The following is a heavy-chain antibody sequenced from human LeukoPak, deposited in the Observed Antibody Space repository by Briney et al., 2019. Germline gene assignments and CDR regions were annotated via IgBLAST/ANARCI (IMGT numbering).Heavy chain of an antibody. CDR1: GFYIYTGGYY. CDR2: THYSGET. D-gene: IGHD1-26*01. V-gene: IGHV4-39*02. Sequence: TSETLSLTCTVSGFYIYTGGYYWGWIRRPPGKGLEWIGTTHYSGETFYNPTLKSRVTMSVDTSRNHFSLRLDSVIAADTAVYYCARQTTGSFQWTFDNWGLGTLVTVSS. J-gene: IGHJ4*02. CDR3: ARQTTGSFQWTFDN.